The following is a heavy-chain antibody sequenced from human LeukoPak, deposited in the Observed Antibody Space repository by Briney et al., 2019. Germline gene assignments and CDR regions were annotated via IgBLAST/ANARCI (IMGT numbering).Heavy chain of an antibody. CDR1: GGSISSYY. Sequence: KPSETLSLTCSVSGGSISSYYWSWIRQPPGKGLEWIGYISYSGSTNYNPSLKSRVTISVDTSKNQFSLKLSSVTAADTAVYYCAREFYTALRSWGQGTLVTVSS. V-gene: IGHV4-59*01. CDR3: AREFYTALRS. CDR2: ISYSGST. D-gene: IGHD2-2*02. J-gene: IGHJ5*02.